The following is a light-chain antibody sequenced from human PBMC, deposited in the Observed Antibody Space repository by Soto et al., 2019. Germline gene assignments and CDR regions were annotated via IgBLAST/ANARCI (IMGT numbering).Light chain of an antibody. CDR2: KDT. CDR3: QSADSSGTYV. CDR1: ALRNQY. V-gene: IGLV3-25*01. J-gene: IGLJ1*01. Sequence: SYELTQSPSVSVSPGQTASITCSGDALRNQYAYWYQQKPGQAPFLVIYKDTERPSGIPGRFSGSSSGTTVTLTISGVQAEDEADYYCQSADSSGTYVFGSGTKVTVL.